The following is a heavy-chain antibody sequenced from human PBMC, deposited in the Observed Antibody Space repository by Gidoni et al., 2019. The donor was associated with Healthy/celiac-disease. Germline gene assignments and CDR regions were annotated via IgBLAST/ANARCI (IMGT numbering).Heavy chain of an antibody. CDR2: ISSSSSYI. J-gene: IGHJ4*02. CDR1: GFTFSSYS. V-gene: IGHV3-21*01. Sequence: EVQLVESGGGLVKPGGSLRLSCAASGFTFSSYSMTWVRQAPGKGLEWVSSISSSSSYIYYADSVKGRFTISRDNAKNSLYLQMNSLRAEDTAVYYCARDIAVAGTPDYWGQGTLVTVSS. D-gene: IGHD6-19*01. CDR3: ARDIAVAGTPDY.